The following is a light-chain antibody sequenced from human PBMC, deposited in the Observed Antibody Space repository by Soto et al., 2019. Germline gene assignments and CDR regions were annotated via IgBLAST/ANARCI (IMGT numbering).Light chain of an antibody. CDR3: CSYTTSNTREIV. CDR1: SSDVGGYNY. V-gene: IGLV2-14*03. Sequence: SALTQPASVSGSPGQSITISCTGTSSDVGGYNYVSWYQQHPGKAPKFMIYDVSSRPSGVSNRFSGSKSGNTASLTISGLQAEDEADYYCCSYTTSNTREIVFGTGTNVTV. CDR2: DVS. J-gene: IGLJ1*01.